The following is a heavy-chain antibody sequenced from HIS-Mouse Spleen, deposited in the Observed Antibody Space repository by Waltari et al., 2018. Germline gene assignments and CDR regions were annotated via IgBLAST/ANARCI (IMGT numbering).Heavy chain of an antibody. CDR2: INPNSGGT. CDR1: GYTFTGYY. D-gene: IGHD3-16*01. Sequence: QVQLVQSGAEVKKPGASVKVSCKASGYTFTGYYMHWVRQAPGQGLEWMGWINPNSGGTNYAQKFQGRVTMTRDTSISTAYMELSRLRSDDTAVYYCARVRGGRRAIPDAFDIWGQGTMVTVSS. V-gene: IGHV1-2*02. CDR3: ARVRGGRRAIPDAFDI. J-gene: IGHJ3*02.